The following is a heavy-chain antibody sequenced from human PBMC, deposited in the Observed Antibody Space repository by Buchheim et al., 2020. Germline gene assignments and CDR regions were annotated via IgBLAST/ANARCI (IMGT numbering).Heavy chain of an antibody. CDR3: ARHVSADYNLDL. CDR2: IDPNDSET. CDR1: GYSFTSYW. D-gene: IGHD4-11*01. J-gene: IGHJ5*02. V-gene: IGHV5-10-1*03. Sequence: QLVQSGAEVKKPGESLRISCKGSGYSFTSYWISWVRQMPGKGLEWMGKIDPNDSETKYNPSFQGHVTISAGKSIKTSYPQWSSLRASDTAMYYCARHVSADYNLDLWGQGTL.